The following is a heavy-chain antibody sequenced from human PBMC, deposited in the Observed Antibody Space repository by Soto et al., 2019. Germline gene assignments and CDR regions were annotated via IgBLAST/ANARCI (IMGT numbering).Heavy chain of an antibody. CDR3: ASANVGYSSSRVRHIDI. CDR1: GFTVSSNY. CDR2: IYSGGST. Sequence: GGSLRLSCAASGFTVSSNYMSWVRQAPGKGLEWVSVIYSGGSTYYADSVKGRFTISRGNSKNTLYLQMNSLRAEDTAVYYCASANVGYSSSRVRHIDIWGPGTMVTGS. V-gene: IGHV3-53*01. J-gene: IGHJ3*02. D-gene: IGHD6-6*01.